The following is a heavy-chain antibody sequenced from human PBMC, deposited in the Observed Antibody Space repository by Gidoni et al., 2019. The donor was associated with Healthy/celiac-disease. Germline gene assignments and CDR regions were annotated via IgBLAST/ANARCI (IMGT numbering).Heavy chain of an antibody. D-gene: IGHD5-12*01. J-gene: IGHJ4*02. Sequence: EVQLVESGGGLVKPGGSLRLSCAASGFTFSSYSMNWVRQAPGKGLEWVSSISSSSSYIYYADSVKGRFTISRDNAKNSLYLQMNSLRAEDTAVCYCAIVEMATIRAVPFDYWGQGTLVTVSS. V-gene: IGHV3-21*01. CDR3: AIVEMATIRAVPFDY. CDR1: GFTFSSYS. CDR2: ISSSSSYI.